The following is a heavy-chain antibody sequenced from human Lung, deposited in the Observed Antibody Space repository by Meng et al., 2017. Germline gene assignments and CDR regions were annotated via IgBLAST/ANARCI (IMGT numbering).Heavy chain of an antibody. V-gene: IGHV3-33*01. CDR3: ARGRYSSSSAVVDY. J-gene: IGHJ4*02. CDR1: GFTFSSYG. Sequence: QVQLVESGGGVVQPGRALRLSCAASGFTFSSYGMHWVRQGQGKGLEWVAVIWYDGSNKYYADSVKGRFTISRDNSKNTLYLQMNSLRAEDTAVYYCARGRYSSSSAVVDYWGQGTLVTVSS. CDR2: IWYDGSNK. D-gene: IGHD6-13*01.